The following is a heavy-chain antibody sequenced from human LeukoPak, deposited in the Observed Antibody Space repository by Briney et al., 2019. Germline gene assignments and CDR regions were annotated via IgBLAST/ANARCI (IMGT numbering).Heavy chain of an antibody. J-gene: IGHJ4*02. V-gene: IGHV3-7*05. CDR3: ARDDSLGY. CDR2: IKQDGGEK. D-gene: IGHD7-27*01. Sequence: GSLRLSCAASGFTFSGYWVAWVRQAPGRGLEWVAHIKQDGGEKNYVGPVKGRFSISRDNAKNSVYLQMDKLRAEDTAVYYCARDDSLGYWGPGTLVTVSS. CDR1: GFTFSGYW.